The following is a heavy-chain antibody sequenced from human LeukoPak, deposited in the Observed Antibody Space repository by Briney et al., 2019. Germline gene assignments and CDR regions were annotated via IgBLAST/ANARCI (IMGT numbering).Heavy chain of an antibody. CDR1: GYTFTSYY. J-gene: IGHJ2*01. V-gene: IGHV1-46*01. CDR2: INPSGGST. Sequence: ASVKVSCEASGYTFTSYYMHWLRQAPGQGLEWMGIINPSGGSTSYAQKFQGRVTMTRDTSTSTVYMELSSLRSEDTAVYYCARTGGSYPDLLWYFDLWGRGTLVTASS. CDR3: ARTGGSYPDLLWYFDL. D-gene: IGHD1-26*01.